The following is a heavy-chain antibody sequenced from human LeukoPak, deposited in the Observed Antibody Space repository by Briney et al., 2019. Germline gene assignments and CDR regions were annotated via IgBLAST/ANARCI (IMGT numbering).Heavy chain of an antibody. CDR3: ARSYDSSGYYYDYYYGMDV. CDR2: IYYSGST. D-gene: IGHD3-22*01. Sequence: SETLSLTCTVSGGSISSGGYYWSWIRQHPGKGLEWIGYIYYSGSTYYNPSLKSRVTISVDTSKNQFSLKLSSVTAADTAVYYCARSYDSSGYYYDYYYGMDVWGQGTRSPSP. V-gene: IGHV4-31*03. CDR1: GGSISSGGYY. J-gene: IGHJ6*02.